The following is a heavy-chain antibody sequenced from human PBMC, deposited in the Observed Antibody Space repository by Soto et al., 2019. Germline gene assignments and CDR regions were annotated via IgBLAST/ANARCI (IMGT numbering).Heavy chain of an antibody. V-gene: IGHV1-2*04. J-gene: IGHJ5*02. D-gene: IGHD6-13*01. Sequence: GTSVKVSCKASGYTFTGYYMHWVRQAPGQGLEWMGWINPNSGGTNYAQKFQGWVTMTRDTSISTAYMELSRLRSDDTAVYYCALGPREHSSSWYMFDPWGQGTLVTVSS. CDR1: GYTFTGYY. CDR3: ALGPREHSSSWYMFDP. CDR2: INPNSGGT.